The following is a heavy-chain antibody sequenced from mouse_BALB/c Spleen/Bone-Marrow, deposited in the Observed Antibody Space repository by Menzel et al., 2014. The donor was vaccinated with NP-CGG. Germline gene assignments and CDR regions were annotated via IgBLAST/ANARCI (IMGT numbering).Heavy chain of an antibody. Sequence: SLKLSCAASGFDFSRYWMSWVRQAPGKGLEWIGEINPDSSTINYAPSLKDKFILSRDNAKNTLYLQMSKVRSDDTALYYCARPSYYGRFAYWGQGTLVTVSA. V-gene: IGHV4-1*02. D-gene: IGHD1-1*01. CDR1: GFDFSRYW. J-gene: IGHJ3*01. CDR3: ARPSYYGRFAY. CDR2: INPDSSTI.